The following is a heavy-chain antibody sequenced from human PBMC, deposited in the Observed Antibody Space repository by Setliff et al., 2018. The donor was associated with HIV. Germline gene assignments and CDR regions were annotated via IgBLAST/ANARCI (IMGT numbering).Heavy chain of an antibody. Sequence: ASVKVSCKASGGTFSSYAISWVRQAPGQGLEWMGGTIPIFGTANYAQKFQGRVTITADESTSTAYMELSSLRSEDTAVYYCARDQGIAAAGTTPSYYYYYYMDVWGKGTTVTVSS. V-gene: IGHV1-69*13. CDR2: TIPIFGTA. D-gene: IGHD6-13*01. CDR3: ARDQGIAAAGTTPSYYYYYYMDV. J-gene: IGHJ6*03. CDR1: GGTFSSYA.